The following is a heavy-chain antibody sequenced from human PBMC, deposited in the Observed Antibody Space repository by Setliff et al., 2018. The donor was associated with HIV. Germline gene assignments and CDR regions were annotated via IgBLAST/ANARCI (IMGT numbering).Heavy chain of an antibody. V-gene: IGHV3-43*01. D-gene: IGHD4-17*01. Sequence: PRLSCAASGFTFADYTMHWVRQAPGKGLEWVSLISWDGDSTYYADSVKGRFTISRDNSKNSLYLQMNSLRTEDTALYYCVKGVEYGDYGSDYWGQGTLVTVSS. CDR2: ISWDGDST. CDR3: VKGVEYGDYGSDY. CDR1: GFTFADYT. J-gene: IGHJ4*02.